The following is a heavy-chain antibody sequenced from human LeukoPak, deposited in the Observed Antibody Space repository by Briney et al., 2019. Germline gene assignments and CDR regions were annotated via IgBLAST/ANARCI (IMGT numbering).Heavy chain of an antibody. D-gene: IGHD3/OR15-3a*01. V-gene: IGHV4-4*02. CDR2: IYHSGST. CDR1: GGSISSSNW. CDR3: ASDLVCTVNCKDS. J-gene: IGHJ4*02. Sequence: SGTLSLTCAVSGGSISSSNWWSWVRQPPGKGLEWIGEIYHSGSTNYNPSLKSRVTISVDKSKNQFSLKLSSVTAEDTAVYFCASDLVCTVNCKDSWGQGTLVTVSS.